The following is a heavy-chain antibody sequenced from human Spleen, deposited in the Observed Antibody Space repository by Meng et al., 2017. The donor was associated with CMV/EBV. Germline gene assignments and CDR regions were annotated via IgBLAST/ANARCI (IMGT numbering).Heavy chain of an antibody. V-gene: IGHV4-34*01. CDR2: INHSGST. D-gene: IGHD1-26*01. Sequence: GHLRQWGEGLLKPLETLSPTCAVYVGSFSGYYWSWIRQPPGKGLEWIGEINHSGSTNYNPSLKSRVTISVDTSKNQFSLKLSSVTAADTAVYYCARGGSGSYYSGRGWFDPWGQGTLVTVSS. CDR3: ARGGSGSYYSGRGWFDP. CDR1: VGSFSGYY. J-gene: IGHJ5*02.